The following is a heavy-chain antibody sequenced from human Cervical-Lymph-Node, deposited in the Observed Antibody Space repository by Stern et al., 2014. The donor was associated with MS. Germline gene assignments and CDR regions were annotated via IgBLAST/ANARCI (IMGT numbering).Heavy chain of an antibody. CDR3: TKAWDS. Sequence: DQLVESGAEVRKPGASGRVSCKTSGYNFISDDINWVRQATGQGLEWMGWMNPDSGATGYAQKFQGRLTITGDTSINTAYMELTSLSSEDSAVYYCTKAWDSWGQGTLVTVSS. V-gene: IGHV1-8*01. J-gene: IGHJ5*01. CDR1: GYNFISDD. CDR2: MNPDSGAT.